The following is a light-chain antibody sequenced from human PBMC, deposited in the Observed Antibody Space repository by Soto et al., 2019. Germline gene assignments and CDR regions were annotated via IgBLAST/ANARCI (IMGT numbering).Light chain of an antibody. Sequence: EIVLTQSPGTLSLSPGERATLSCRASQSVTSTYLAWYQQKPGQAPRLVIYGASSRAAGIPDRFSGSGSGTDFTLTISRLEPEDFAVYYCQQYGTSPRTFGQGTTVEIK. V-gene: IGKV3-20*01. J-gene: IGKJ1*01. CDR3: QQYGTSPRT. CDR1: QSVTSTY. CDR2: GAS.